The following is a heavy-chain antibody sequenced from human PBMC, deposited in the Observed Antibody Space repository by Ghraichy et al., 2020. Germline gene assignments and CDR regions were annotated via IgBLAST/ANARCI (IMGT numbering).Heavy chain of an antibody. CDR3: AKDERRDTAMVGANHEFDY. V-gene: IGHV3-23*01. Sequence: GGSLRLSCAASGFTFSSYAMSWVRQAPGKGLEWVSAISGSGGSTYYADSVKGRFTISRDNSKNTLYLQMNSLRAEDTAVYYCAKDERRDTAMVGANHEFDYWGQGTLVTVSS. J-gene: IGHJ4*02. CDR2: ISGSGGST. D-gene: IGHD5-18*01. CDR1: GFTFSSYA.